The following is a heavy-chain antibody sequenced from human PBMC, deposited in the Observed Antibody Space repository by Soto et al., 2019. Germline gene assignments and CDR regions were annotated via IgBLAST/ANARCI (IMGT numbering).Heavy chain of an antibody. J-gene: IGHJ4*02. Sequence: QVQLQESGPGLVKPSQTLSLTCAVSGGSITSGDYYWSWIRHHPGKGLEWIGYINYSGTTYYNPSLKSRVSMSIDTSKNQFSLKLNSVTAADTAVYYCARRYGYTHFDYWGPGTLVAISS. CDR3: ARRYGYTHFDY. CDR1: GGSITSGDYY. CDR2: INYSGTT. D-gene: IGHD5-12*01. V-gene: IGHV4-31*11.